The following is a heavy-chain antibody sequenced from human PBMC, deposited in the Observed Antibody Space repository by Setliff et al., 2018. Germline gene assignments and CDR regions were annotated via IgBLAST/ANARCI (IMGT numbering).Heavy chain of an antibody. CDR3: ARGYCSGGSCYSGYYYYMDV. V-gene: IGHV1-18*01. J-gene: IGHJ6*03. CDR2: ISAYNGNT. CDR1: GYTFISYG. Sequence: ASVKVSCKASGYTFISYGISWVRQAPGQGLEWMGWISAYNGNTNYAQKLQGRVTMTTDTSTSTAYMELRSLRSEDTAVYYCARGYCSGGSCYSGYYYYMDVWGQGTLVT. D-gene: IGHD2-15*01.